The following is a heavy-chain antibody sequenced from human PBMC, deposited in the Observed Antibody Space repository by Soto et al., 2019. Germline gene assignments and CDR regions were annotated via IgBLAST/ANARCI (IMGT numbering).Heavy chain of an antibody. CDR1: GYTFTGYY. D-gene: IGHD6-6*01. J-gene: IGHJ4*02. CDR2: INPNSGGT. V-gene: IGHV1-2*04. Sequence: EASVKVSCKASGYTFTGYYMHWVRQAPGQGLEWMGWINPNSGGTNYAQKFQGWVTMTRDTSISTAYMELSRLRSDDTAVYYCARDAYSSSSPGLDYWGQGTLVTV. CDR3: ARDAYSSSSPGLDY.